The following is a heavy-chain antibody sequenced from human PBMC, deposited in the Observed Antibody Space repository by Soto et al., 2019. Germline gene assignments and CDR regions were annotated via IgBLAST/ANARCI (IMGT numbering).Heavy chain of an antibody. CDR3: ATCQLGEYYYAMDM. J-gene: IGHJ6*02. V-gene: IGHV4-4*02. Sequence: QVQLQQSGPGLVKPLGTLSLTCGVSGDSITTYKWWTWVRQTPGRGLEWIGEIYDSGNTRYNPSLRSRVTLSKDTSKNQLSLKLNSVTVADTAVYYCATCQLGEYYYAMDMWGQGTTVTVSS. D-gene: IGHD7-27*01. CDR2: IYDSGNT. CDR1: GDSITTYKW.